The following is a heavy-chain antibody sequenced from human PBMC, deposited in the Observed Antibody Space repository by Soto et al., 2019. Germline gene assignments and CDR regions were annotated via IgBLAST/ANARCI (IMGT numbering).Heavy chain of an antibody. V-gene: IGHV4-34*01. CDR3: ARVSAKYYFDY. Sequence: PSETLSLTCAVYGVSFSGYYWSWLRQPPGKGLEWIGEINHSGSTNYNPSLKSRVTISVDTSKNQFSLKLSSVTAADTAVYYCARVSAKYYFDYWGQGTLVTVSS. CDR2: INHSGST. J-gene: IGHJ4*02. CDR1: GVSFSGYY.